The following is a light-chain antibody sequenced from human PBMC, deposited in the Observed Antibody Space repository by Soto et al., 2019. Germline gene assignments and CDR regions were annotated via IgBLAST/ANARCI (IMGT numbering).Light chain of an antibody. V-gene: IGKV1-6*01. CDR3: LQDYSYPRT. Sequence: AIQMTQFPSSLAASVGDRVTITCRASEAIRKDLGWYQQKPGKAPELLIYAASTLQSGVPSRFSGSGSGTDFPLTIPSLQPEDFGTYYCLQDYSYPRTFGQGTKVEVK. CDR2: AAS. J-gene: IGKJ1*01. CDR1: EAIRKD.